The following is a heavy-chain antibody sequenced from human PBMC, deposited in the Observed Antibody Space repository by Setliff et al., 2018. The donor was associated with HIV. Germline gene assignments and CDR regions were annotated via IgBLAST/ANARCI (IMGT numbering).Heavy chain of an antibody. Sequence: SETLSLTCAVYGGSFSGFYWTFIRQSPGKGLERIGEVTHSGTTTYDPSLKRRITISVDTSKNQFSLKLTSVTAADMGVYYCTVYNTGSSKDHYWGQGTPVTVSS. J-gene: IGHJ4*02. D-gene: IGHD2-8*02. CDR2: VTHSGTT. CDR1: GGSFSGFY. V-gene: IGHV4-34*01. CDR3: TVYNTGSSKDHY.